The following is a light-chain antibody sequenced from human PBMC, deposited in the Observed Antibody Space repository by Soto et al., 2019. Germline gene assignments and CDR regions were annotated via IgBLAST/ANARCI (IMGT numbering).Light chain of an antibody. CDR2: DAS. Sequence: EIVLTQSPATLSLSPGERATLSCRASRSVTNYLAWYQQKPGQAPRLLIYDASSRATGVPARFSASGSGTDFTLTISSLEPEDFALYYCQQRTNWPPMYSFGQGTKLELK. CDR3: QQRTNWPPMYS. J-gene: IGKJ2*01. V-gene: IGKV3-11*01. CDR1: RSVTNY.